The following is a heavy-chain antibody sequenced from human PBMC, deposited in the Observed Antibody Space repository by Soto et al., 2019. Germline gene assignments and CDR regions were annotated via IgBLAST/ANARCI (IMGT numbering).Heavy chain of an antibody. J-gene: IGHJ4*02. D-gene: IGHD3-22*01. CDR1: GGSISSGGYY. CDR2: IYYSGST. Sequence: QVQLQESGPGLVKPSQTLSLTCTVSGGSISSGGYYWSWIRQHPGKGLEWIGYIYYSGSTYYNPYPKSRLTISVXTXKXXFSLKLSSVTAADTAVYYCARGRGTISGYYPFFDYWGQGTLVTVSS. CDR3: ARGRGTISGYYPFFDY. V-gene: IGHV4-31*03.